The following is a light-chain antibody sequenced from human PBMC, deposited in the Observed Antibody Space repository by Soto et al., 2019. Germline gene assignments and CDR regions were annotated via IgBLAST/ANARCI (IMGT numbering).Light chain of an antibody. CDR2: SAS. J-gene: IGKJ4*01. V-gene: IGKV1-12*01. Sequence: DIQMTQSPSSVSASVGDRVTIPCRASQGINTWLAWYQQKPGKAPKLLIYSASILHTGVPSRFTGSGSGTEFTLTINSLQPEDFATYYCQQRNTYPIAFGGGTKVDI. CDR3: QQRNTYPIA. CDR1: QGINTW.